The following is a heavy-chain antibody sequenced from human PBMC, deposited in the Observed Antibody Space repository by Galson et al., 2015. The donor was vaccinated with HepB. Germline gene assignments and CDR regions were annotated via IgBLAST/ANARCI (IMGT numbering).Heavy chain of an antibody. J-gene: IGHJ6*03. CDR3: ATPGQIVATYYMDV. D-gene: IGHD5-12*01. Sequence: SLRLSCAASGFTFSDYYMSWIRQAPGKGLEWVSYISSSGSTIYYADSVKGRFTISRDNAKNSLYLQMNSLRAEDTAVYYCATPGQIVATYYMDVWGKGTTVTVSS. CDR2: ISSSGSTI. V-gene: IGHV3-11*01. CDR1: GFTFSDYY.